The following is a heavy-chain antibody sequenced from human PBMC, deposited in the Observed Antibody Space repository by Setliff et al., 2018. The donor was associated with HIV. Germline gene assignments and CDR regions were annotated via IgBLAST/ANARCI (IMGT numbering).Heavy chain of an antibody. CDR2: IYPGGARR. D-gene: IGHD5-12*01. V-gene: IGHV1-46*01. J-gene: IGHJ4*02. CDR1: GYTFTNYY. Sequence: ASVKVSCKASGYTFTNYYMHWVRQAPGQGLEGMGIIYPGGARRSYAQKFQGRVTMTWDTSTSTVYMELSSLRSEDTAFYYCARSAHDSETGYWGQGTLVTVSS. CDR3: ARSAHDSETGY.